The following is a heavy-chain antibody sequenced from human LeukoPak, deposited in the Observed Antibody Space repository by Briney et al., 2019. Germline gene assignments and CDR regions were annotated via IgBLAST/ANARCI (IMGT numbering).Heavy chain of an antibody. CDR1: GYSVSINSDA. D-gene: IGHD6-19*01. J-gene: IGHJ4*02. CDR2: TYYRSRWYN. Sequence: SQTVSLTFAFSGYSVSINSDAWNWVRQSPSRGLEWLGRTYYRSRWYNEYALSVKSRITINPDTSKNQFSLQLNSVTPEDTAVYYCARVTEKQYLPFDSWGQGTLVTVSS. CDR3: ARVTEKQYLPFDS. V-gene: IGHV6-1*01.